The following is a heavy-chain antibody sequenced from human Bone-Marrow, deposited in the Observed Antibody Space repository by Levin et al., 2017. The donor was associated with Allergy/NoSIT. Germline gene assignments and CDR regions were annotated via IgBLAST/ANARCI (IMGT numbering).Heavy chain of an antibody. J-gene: IGHJ6*02. CDR2: ISGSGGRT. Sequence: GGSLRLSCAASGFNFSSYTMSWVRQAPGKRLEWVSSISGSGGRTSYADSVKGRFTISRDNSKNTLYLQISNLRVEDTALYYCATLAGNVVVGAAAQYYYGMDVWGQGTTVTVSS. CDR3: ATLAGNVVVGAAAQYYYGMDV. D-gene: IGHD1-26*01. CDR1: GFNFSSYT. V-gene: IGHV3-23*01.